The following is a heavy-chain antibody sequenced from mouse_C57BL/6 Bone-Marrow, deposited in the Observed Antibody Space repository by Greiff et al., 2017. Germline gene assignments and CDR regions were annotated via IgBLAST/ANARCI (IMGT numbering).Heavy chain of an antibody. Sequence: QVQLQQPGAELVKPGASVKMSCKASGYTFTSYWITWVKQRPGQGLEWIGDIYPGSGSTNYTETFKSKATLTVDTSSSTAYMQLSSLTSEDSAVNYCARRGPMNGRHNCDYWGKGTTLTVSS. V-gene: IGHV1-55*01. D-gene: IGHD1-1*01. CDR2: IYPGSGST. CDR3: ARRGPMNGRHNCDY. J-gene: IGHJ2*01. CDR1: GYTFTSYW.